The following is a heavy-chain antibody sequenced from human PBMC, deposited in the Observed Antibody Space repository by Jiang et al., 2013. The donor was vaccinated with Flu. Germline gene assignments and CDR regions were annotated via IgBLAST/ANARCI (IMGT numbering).Heavy chain of an antibody. Sequence: SLTCTVSGGSISSYYWSWIRQPPGKGLEWIGYIYYSGSTNYNPSLKSRVTISVDTSKNQFSLKLSSVTAADTAVYYCARSGAGSYGSFEHYGMDVWGQGTTVTVSS. J-gene: IGHJ6*02. CDR1: GGSISSYY. CDR3: ARSGAGSYGSFEHYGMDV. CDR2: IYYSGST. V-gene: IGHV4-59*08. D-gene: IGHD4-17*01.